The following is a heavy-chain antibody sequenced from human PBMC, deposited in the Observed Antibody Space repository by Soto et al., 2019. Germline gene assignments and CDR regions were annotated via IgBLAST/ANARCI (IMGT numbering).Heavy chain of an antibody. CDR3: ARSHYYGSGAYTLDDN. J-gene: IGHJ4*02. CDR2: INPSGGSA. Sequence: QVQLVQSGAEVKKPGASVKVSCKASGYTFSIYYMHWVRQAPGQGLEWMGMINPSGGSASYTQKFQGRVTMTRDPSTNTIYMELTSLSSEDTAVYYCARSHYYGSGAYTLDDNWGQGTLVIVSS. V-gene: IGHV1-46*03. D-gene: IGHD3-10*01. CDR1: GYTFSIYY.